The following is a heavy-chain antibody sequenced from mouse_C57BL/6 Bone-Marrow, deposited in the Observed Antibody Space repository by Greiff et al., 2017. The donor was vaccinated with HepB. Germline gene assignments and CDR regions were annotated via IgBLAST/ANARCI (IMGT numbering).Heavy chain of an antibody. J-gene: IGHJ1*03. CDR3: AREGVRPYFDV. CDR2: ISDGGSYT. V-gene: IGHV5-4*01. D-gene: IGHD2-14*01. CDR1: GFTFSSYA. Sequence: DVQLVESGGGLVKPGGSLKLSCAASGFTFSSYAMSWVRQTPEKRLEWVATISDGGSYTYYPDNVKGRFTISRDNAKNNLYLQMSHLKSEDTAMYYCAREGVRPYFDVWGTGTTVTVSS.